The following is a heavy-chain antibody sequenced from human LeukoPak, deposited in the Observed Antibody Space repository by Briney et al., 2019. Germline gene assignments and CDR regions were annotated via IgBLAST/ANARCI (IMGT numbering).Heavy chain of an antibody. J-gene: IGHJ3*02. V-gene: IGHV4-34*01. CDR2: INHSGST. Sequence: SETLSLTCAVYGGSFSGYYWSWIRQPPGKGREWIGEINHSGSTNYNPSLKSRVTISVDASKNQFSLKLISVTAADTAVYYCSRVLSRGYSGSWYSASRGHDAFDIWGQGTMVTVSS. CDR1: GGSFSGYY. D-gene: IGHD2-15*01. CDR3: SRVLSRGYSGSWYSASRGHDAFDI.